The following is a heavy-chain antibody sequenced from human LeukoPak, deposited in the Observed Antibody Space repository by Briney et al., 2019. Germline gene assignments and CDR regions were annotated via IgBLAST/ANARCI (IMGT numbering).Heavy chain of an antibody. D-gene: IGHD2-2*01. Sequence: GESLTPSCAASGLTSSSHAMSWVRHPPENGLEWVSAISGSGGSTYYTNSVKGRLTISRDNSKNTLYLQMSSLRAEATAVYCCARCSSTSCYKWFDGWGQGRLVTVSS. J-gene: IGHJ5*02. CDR3: ARCSSTSCYKWFDG. CDR2: ISGSGGST. CDR1: GLTSSSHA. V-gene: IGHV3-23*01.